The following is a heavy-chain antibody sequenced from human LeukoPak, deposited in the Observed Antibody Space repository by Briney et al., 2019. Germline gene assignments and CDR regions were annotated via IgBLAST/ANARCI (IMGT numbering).Heavy chain of an antibody. CDR3: ARSVDTAMVSDFDY. Sequence: VGSVKVSCKASGYTFTSYGISWVRQAPGQGLEWMGWISAYNGNTNYAQKLQGRVTMTTDTSTSTAYMELRSLRSDDTAVYYCARSVDTAMVSDFDYWGQGTLVTVSS. V-gene: IGHV1-18*01. CDR1: GYTFTSYG. D-gene: IGHD5-18*01. J-gene: IGHJ4*02. CDR2: ISAYNGNT.